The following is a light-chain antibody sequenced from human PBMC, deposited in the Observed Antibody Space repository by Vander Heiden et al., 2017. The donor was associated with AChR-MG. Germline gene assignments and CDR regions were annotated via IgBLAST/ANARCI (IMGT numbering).Light chain of an antibody. CDR1: ISNIGSNT. CDR3: ATWDDRLNCPV. V-gene: IGLV1-44*01. Sequence: QSVLTQPPSASGTPGQRVTISCSGSISNIGSNTVNWYQQLPGTAPKLLIYTNNQRPSGVPDRFSASKSGTSASLAISGLQSEDEADYSCATWDDRLNCPVFGGGTKLTVL. CDR2: TNN. J-gene: IGLJ3*02.